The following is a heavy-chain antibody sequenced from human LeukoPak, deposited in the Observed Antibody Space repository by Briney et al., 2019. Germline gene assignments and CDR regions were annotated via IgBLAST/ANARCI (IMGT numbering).Heavy chain of an antibody. CDR3: ARHAVLRFLEWLPQNYYYYYYMDV. CDR1: GYTFTSYG. J-gene: IGHJ6*03. CDR2: ISAYNGNT. Sequence: ASVKVSCKASGYTFTSYGISWVRQAPGQGLEWMGWISAYNGNTNYAQKLQGRVTMTTDTSTSTAYMELRSLRSDDTAVYYCARHAVLRFLEWLPQNYYYYYYMDVWGKGTTVTVSS. V-gene: IGHV1-18*01. D-gene: IGHD3-3*01.